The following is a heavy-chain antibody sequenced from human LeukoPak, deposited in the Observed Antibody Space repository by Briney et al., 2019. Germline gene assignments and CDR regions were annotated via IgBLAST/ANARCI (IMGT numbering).Heavy chain of an antibody. CDR2: ISGSGGST. CDR3: AKDIGSSTSCFDY. Sequence: GGSLRLSCAASGFTFSNYAMSWVRQAPGKGLEWVSAISGSGGSTYYADSVKGRFIISRDNSKNTLYLQMNSLRAEDTAVYYCAKDIGSSTSCFDYWGQGTLVTVSP. CDR1: GFTFSNYA. V-gene: IGHV3-23*01. J-gene: IGHJ4*03. D-gene: IGHD2-2*01.